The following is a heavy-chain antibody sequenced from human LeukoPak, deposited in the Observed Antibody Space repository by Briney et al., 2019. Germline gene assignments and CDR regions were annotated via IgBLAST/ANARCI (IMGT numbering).Heavy chain of an antibody. CDR3: ASRPFETTVVPWDFY. Sequence: GESLKISCKGSGYSFPSYWIGWVRQMPGKGLEWMGIIYPGDSDTRYSPSFQGQVTISADKSIGTAYLQWSSLKASDTAMYYCASRPFETTVVPWDFYWGQGTQVTVSS. J-gene: IGHJ4*02. V-gene: IGHV5-51*01. CDR1: GYSFPSYW. D-gene: IGHD4-23*01. CDR2: IYPGDSDT.